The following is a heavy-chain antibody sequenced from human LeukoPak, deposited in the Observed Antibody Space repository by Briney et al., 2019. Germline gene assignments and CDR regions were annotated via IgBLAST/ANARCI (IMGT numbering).Heavy chain of an antibody. CDR2: ISYDGSNK. D-gene: IGHD1-26*01. J-gene: IGHJ4*02. CDR1: GFTFSSYA. Sequence: GGSLRLSCAASGFTFSSYAMYWVRQAPGKGLDWVSVISYDGSNKYYADSVKGRFIISRDNSKNTLYLQMNSLRAEDTAVYYCARGWETTDYWGQGAPVTVSS. CDR3: ARGWETTDY. V-gene: IGHV3-30*04.